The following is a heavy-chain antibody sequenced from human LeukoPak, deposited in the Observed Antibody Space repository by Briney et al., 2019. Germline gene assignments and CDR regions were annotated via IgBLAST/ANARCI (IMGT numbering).Heavy chain of an antibody. Sequence: ASVKVSCKASGYTFTSYYMHWVRQAPGQGLEWMGIINPSGGSTSYAQKYQGRGPMTRDTSTSTVYMEVSSLRSEDTAVYYCARSMTTVTGFDYWGQGTLVTVSS. CDR2: INPSGGST. V-gene: IGHV1-46*01. J-gene: IGHJ4*02. CDR1: GYTFTSYY. D-gene: IGHD4-17*01. CDR3: ARSMTTVTGFDY.